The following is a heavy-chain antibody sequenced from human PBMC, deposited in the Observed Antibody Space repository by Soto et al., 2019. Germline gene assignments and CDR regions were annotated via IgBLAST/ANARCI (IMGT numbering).Heavy chain of an antibody. Sequence: ASVKVSCKASGYTFTSYGISWVRQAPGQGLEWMGWISAYNGNTNYAQKLQGRVTMTTDTSTSTAYMELRSLRSDDTAVYYCASDNEYSNPAPIYYYYYMDVWGKGTTVTVSS. CDR2: ISAYNGNT. D-gene: IGHD6-6*01. J-gene: IGHJ6*03. CDR1: GYTFTSYG. CDR3: ASDNEYSNPAPIYYYYYMDV. V-gene: IGHV1-18*01.